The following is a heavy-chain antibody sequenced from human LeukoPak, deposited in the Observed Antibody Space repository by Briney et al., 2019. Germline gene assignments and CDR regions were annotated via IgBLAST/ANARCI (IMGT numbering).Heavy chain of an antibody. D-gene: IGHD5-18*01. V-gene: IGHV1-2*06. CDR2: INPNSGGT. CDR3: ARGPHDTAYYIDQ. Sequence: GASVKVSCKASGYTFTGYYMHWVRQAPGQGLGWMGRINPNSGGTNYAQKFQGRVTMTRDTSISTAYMDLSRLRPDDTAVYYCARGPHDTAYYIDQWGQGTLVTVSS. CDR1: GYTFTGYY. J-gene: IGHJ4*02.